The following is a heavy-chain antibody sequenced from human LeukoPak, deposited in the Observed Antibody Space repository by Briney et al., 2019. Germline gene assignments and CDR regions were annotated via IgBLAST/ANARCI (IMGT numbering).Heavy chain of an antibody. CDR3: ARDRVYLNWFDP. Sequence: SETLSLTCTVSGYSISSGYYWGWIRQPPGKGLEWIGSIYHSGSTYYNPSLKSRVTISVDTSKNQFSLKLSSVTAADTAVYYCARDRVYLNWFDPWGQGTLVTVSS. CDR1: GYSISSGYY. D-gene: IGHD1-20*01. V-gene: IGHV4-38-2*02. CDR2: IYHSGST. J-gene: IGHJ5*02.